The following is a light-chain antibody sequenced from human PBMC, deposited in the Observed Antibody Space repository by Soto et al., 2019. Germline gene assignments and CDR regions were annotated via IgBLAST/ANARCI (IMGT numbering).Light chain of an antibody. J-gene: IGLJ1*01. CDR2: EGS. CDR1: SSYVWSYNL. Sequence: QSALTQAASVSGSPGQSITISCTGTSSYVWSYNLVSWYQQHPGKAPKLMIYEGSKRPSGVSNRFSGSKSGNTASLTISGLQAEDEADYYCCAYAGSSTFDVFGTGTKLTVL. V-gene: IGLV2-23*03. CDR3: CAYAGSSTFDV.